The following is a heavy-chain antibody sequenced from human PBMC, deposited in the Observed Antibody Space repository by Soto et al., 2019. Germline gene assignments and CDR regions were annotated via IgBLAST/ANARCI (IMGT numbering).Heavy chain of an antibody. Sequence: QVQLVESGGGLVKIGGSLRLSCGASGVTLSDHYMTWIRQAPGKGLEWVSYISSSSTTIYYADSVKGRFTMSRANAKSSLYRQMNSPRVEDTAVYYCAGDIRGAHWGQGTLVIVSS. CDR2: ISSSSTTI. CDR3: AGDIRGAH. J-gene: IGHJ4*02. CDR1: GVTLSDHY. V-gene: IGHV3-11*01. D-gene: IGHD3-10*01.